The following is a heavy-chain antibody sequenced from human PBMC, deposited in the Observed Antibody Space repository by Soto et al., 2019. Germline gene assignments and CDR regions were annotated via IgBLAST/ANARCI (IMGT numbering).Heavy chain of an antibody. V-gene: IGHV3-23*01. Sequence: EVQLLESGGGLVQPGGSLRLSCAASGFTFSSYAMSWVRQAPGKGLEWVSAISGSGGSTYYADSVKGRFTISRDNSKNTLYLQMNSLRDEDTAVYYCARVGSSGWYTGFCNYWGQGTLVTVSS. CDR2: ISGSGGST. CDR3: ARVGSSGWYTGFCNY. D-gene: IGHD6-19*01. J-gene: IGHJ4*02. CDR1: GFTFSSYA.